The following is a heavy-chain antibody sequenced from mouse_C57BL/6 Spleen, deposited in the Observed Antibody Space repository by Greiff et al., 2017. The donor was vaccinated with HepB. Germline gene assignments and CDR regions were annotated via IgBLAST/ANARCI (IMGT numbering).Heavy chain of an antibody. CDR2: INPGSGGT. V-gene: IGHV1-54*01. CDR3: ARLATVVAFFDY. D-gene: IGHD1-1*01. CDR1: GYAFTNYL. Sequence: QVQLQQSGAELVRPGTSVKVSCKASGYAFTNYLIEWVKQRPGQGLEWIGVINPGSGGTNYNEKFKGKATLTADKSSSTAYMQLSSLTSEDSAVYFCARLATVVAFFDYWGQVTTLTVSS. J-gene: IGHJ2*01.